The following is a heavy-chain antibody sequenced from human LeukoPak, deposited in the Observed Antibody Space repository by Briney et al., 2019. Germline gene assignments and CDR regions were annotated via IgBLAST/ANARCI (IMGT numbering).Heavy chain of an antibody. CDR1: GFTFSNAW. CDR3: TTVRYNWNYGYYYYYMDV. J-gene: IGHJ6*03. Sequence: GGSLRLSCAASGFTFSNAWMSWVRQAPGKGLEWVGRIKSKTDGGTTDYAAPVKGRFTISRDDSKNTLYLQMNSLKTEDTAVYYCTTVRYNWNYGYYYYYMDVWGKGTTVTVSS. CDR2: IKSKTDGGTT. V-gene: IGHV3-15*01. D-gene: IGHD1-7*01.